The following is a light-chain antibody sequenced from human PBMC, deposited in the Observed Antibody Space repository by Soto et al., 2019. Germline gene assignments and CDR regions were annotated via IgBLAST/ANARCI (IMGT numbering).Light chain of an antibody. CDR2: DAY. Sequence: DIVLTQSPGTLSLSPGERATLSCRASQSVRSRYLAWYQQKAGQAPSLLIYDAYRRATGIPDRFSGSGSGTDFSLTISRLEPEDFAVYYCQQYGSSVTFGVGTKVEIK. CDR1: QSVRSRY. V-gene: IGKV3-20*01. CDR3: QQYGSSVT. J-gene: IGKJ4*01.